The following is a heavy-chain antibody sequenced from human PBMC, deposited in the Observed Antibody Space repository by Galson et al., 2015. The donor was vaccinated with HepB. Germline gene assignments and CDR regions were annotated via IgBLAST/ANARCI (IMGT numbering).Heavy chain of an antibody. V-gene: IGHV1-3*01. CDR3: ARELGPAAGFREFDY. CDR2: INAGNGNT. D-gene: IGHD6-13*01. Sequence: SVKVSCKASGYTFTSYAMHWVRQAPGQRLEWMGWINAGNGNTKYSQKFQGRVTITRDTSASTAYMELSSLRSEDTAVYYCARELGPAAGFREFDYWGQGTLVTVSS. CDR1: GYTFTSYA. J-gene: IGHJ4*02.